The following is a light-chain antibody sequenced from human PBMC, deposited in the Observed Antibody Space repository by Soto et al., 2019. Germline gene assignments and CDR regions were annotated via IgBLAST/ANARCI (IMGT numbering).Light chain of an antibody. CDR1: RSHIGAHYD. J-gene: IGLJ1*01. CDR2: GNI. CDR3: QSYDSTLSARYV. V-gene: IGLV1-40*01. Sequence: QSVLTQAPSASASPGHRVTICGTLSRSHIGAHYDVHCYQQRPGTAPKLLIFGNINRPSGVPDRFSGSKSGTSASLVITGLQAEDECDYYCQSYDSTLSARYVFGPGTKVTVL.